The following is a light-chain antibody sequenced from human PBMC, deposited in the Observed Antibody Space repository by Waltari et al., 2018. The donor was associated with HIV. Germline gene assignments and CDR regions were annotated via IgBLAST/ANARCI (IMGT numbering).Light chain of an antibody. CDR1: QSVLYSSNNKNY. V-gene: IGKV4-1*01. CDR2: WAS. CDR3: QQYYSTPET. J-gene: IGKJ1*01. Sequence: PDPLAVSLGERATINCKSSQSVLYSSNNKNYLAWYQQKPGQPPKLLIYWASTRESGVPDRFSGSGSGTDFTLTISSLQAEDVAVYYCQQYYSTPETFGQGTKVEIK.